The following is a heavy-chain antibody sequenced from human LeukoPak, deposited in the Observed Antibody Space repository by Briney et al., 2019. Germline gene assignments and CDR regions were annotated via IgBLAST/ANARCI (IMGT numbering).Heavy chain of an antibody. CDR3: VRDDSGSVIRGVLHY. D-gene: IGHD3-10*01. CDR2: IYLDGSKI. Sequence: GGSLRPSCAASGFTLSSYAIHWVRQAPGKGLEWVSVIYLDGSKIYYADSVKGRFTLSRDNSKNTLYLQMNSLIAEDTAVYYCVRDDSGSVIRGVLHYWGQGALVTVSS. CDR1: GFTLSSYA. V-gene: IGHV3-33*08. J-gene: IGHJ4*02.